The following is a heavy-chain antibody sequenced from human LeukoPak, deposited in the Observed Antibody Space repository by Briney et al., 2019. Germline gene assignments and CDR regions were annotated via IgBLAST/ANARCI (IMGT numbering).Heavy chain of an antibody. CDR3: ASVTTVTY. V-gene: IGHV3-11*01. D-gene: IGHD4-17*01. J-gene: IGHJ4*02. Sequence: XYYMSWIRQAPXKGLEWVSYISSSGTIIYYADSVKGRFTTSRDNAKNSLYLQMNSLRAEDTAVYYCASVTTVTYWGQGTLVTVSS. CDR2: ISSSGTII. CDR1: XYY.